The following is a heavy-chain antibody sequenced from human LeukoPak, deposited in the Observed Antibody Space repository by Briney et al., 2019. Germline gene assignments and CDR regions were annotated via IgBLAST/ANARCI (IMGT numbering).Heavy chain of an antibody. Sequence: QTLSLTCTVSGGSISSGDYYWSWIRQPPGKGLEWIGYIYYSGSTYYNPSLKSRVTISVDTSKNQFSLKLSSVTAADTAVYYCAREDFWSGYDAFDIWGQGTMVTVSS. CDR1: GGSISSGDYY. V-gene: IGHV4-30-4*08. CDR3: AREDFWSGYDAFDI. J-gene: IGHJ3*02. CDR2: IYYSGST. D-gene: IGHD3-3*01.